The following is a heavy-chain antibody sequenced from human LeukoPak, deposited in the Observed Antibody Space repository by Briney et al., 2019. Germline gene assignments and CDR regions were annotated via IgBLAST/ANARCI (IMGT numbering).Heavy chain of an antibody. J-gene: IGHJ6*02. Sequence: PGGSLRLSCAASGFTFSNYAMNWVRQAPGKGLEWVSTISGSGGSTYYADSVKGRFTISRDNSKNTLYLQMNSLRAEDTAVYYCAKDYDGMDVWGQGTTVTVSS. CDR1: GFTFSNYA. V-gene: IGHV3-23*01. CDR3: AKDYDGMDV. CDR2: ISGSGGST.